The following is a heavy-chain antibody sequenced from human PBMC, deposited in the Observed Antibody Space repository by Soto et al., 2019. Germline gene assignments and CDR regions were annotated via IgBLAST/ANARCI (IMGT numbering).Heavy chain of an antibody. J-gene: IGHJ4*02. Sequence: PGGSLRLSCAASGFTFRSYGMHWVRQAPGKGLEWVAVIWYDGSNKYYADSVKGRFTISRDNSKNTLYLQMNSLRAEDTAVYYCARERCSSTRRYLLAYCGQGTLVTVSS. CDR1: GFTFRSYG. CDR2: IWYDGSNK. V-gene: IGHV3-33*01. CDR3: ARERCSSTRRYLLAY. D-gene: IGHD2-2*01.